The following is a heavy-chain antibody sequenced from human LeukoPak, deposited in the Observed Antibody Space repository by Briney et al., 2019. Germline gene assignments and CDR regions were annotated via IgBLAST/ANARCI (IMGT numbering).Heavy chain of an antibody. CDR3: ARDGFLYSGYDLRY. J-gene: IGHJ4*02. CDR2: ISAYNGNT. D-gene: IGHD5-12*01. CDR1: GYTFTSYG. Sequence: GASVKVSCKASGYTFTSYGISWVRQAPGQGLEWMGWISAYNGNTNYAQKLQGRVTMTTDTSTSTAYMELRSLRSDDTAVYYRARDGFLYSGYDLRYWGQGTLVTVSS. V-gene: IGHV1-18*01.